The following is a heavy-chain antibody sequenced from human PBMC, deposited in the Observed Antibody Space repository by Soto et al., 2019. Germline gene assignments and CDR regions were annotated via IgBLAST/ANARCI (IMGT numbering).Heavy chain of an antibody. CDR3: AIDPHEFWTSYWFDP. D-gene: IGHD3-3*01. Sequence: ASVKVSCKTSGYTFNTYGINWVRQAPGQGLELMGWISAYDGKTTYTEKFQGRVTLTTDTSTSTAYMELRSLRSDDTAIYYFAIDPHEFWTSYWFDPWGQGTPVTVSS. CDR1: GYTFNTYG. V-gene: IGHV1-18*01. J-gene: IGHJ5*02. CDR2: ISAYDGKT.